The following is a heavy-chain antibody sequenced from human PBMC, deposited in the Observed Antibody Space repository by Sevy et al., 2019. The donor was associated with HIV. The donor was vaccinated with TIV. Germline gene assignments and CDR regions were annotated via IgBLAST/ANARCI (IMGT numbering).Heavy chain of an antibody. Sequence: GGSLRLSCEVSGFTFGYFAMSWVRRAPGKGLEWVSGISPNGATSDYAASVRGRFTISRDNSKNRMYLQMSSLRAEDTAQYYCAKDTSGWYDALDQWGQGTLVTVSS. CDR3: AKDTSGWYDALDQ. D-gene: IGHD6-19*01. CDR2: ISPNGATS. CDR1: GFTFGYFA. J-gene: IGHJ4*02. V-gene: IGHV3-23*01.